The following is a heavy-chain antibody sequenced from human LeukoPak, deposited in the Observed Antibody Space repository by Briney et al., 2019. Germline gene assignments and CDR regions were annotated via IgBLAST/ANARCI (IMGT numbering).Heavy chain of an antibody. CDR1: GGSISSGGYY. Sequence: SQTLSLTCTVSGGSISSGGYYWSWIRQPPGKGLEWIGYIYHSGSTYYNPSLKSRVTISVDRSKNQFSLKLSSVTAADTVVYYCANHRSSYSNWFDPWGQGTLVTVSS. V-gene: IGHV4-30-2*01. CDR3: ANHRSSYSNWFDP. D-gene: IGHD1-14*01. CDR2: IYHSGST. J-gene: IGHJ5*02.